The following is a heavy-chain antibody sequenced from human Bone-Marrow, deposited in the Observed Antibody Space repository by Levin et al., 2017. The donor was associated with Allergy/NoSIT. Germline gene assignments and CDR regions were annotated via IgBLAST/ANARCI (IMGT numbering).Heavy chain of an antibody. D-gene: IGHD1-14*01. CDR1: GFAFSSYG. Sequence: GGSLRLSCAASGFAFSSYGIHWVRQAPGKGLQSVAFISYDGSDKDYADSVKGRFTISRDNSRNTVDLLMSSLRAEDTALYYCAKEQVAFGIRHSYSHGMDAWGQGTPVTVAS. V-gene: IGHV3-30*18. J-gene: IGHJ6*02. CDR3: AKEQVAFGIRHSYSHGMDA. CDR2: ISYDGSDK.